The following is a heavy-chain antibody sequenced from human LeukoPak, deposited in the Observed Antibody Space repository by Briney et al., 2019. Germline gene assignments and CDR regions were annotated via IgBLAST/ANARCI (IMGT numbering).Heavy chain of an antibody. CDR3: ARETKEAGFQH. D-gene: IGHD6-13*01. J-gene: IGHJ1*01. V-gene: IGHV3-48*01. CDR2: ISSSSSTI. Sequence: GGSLRLSCAASGFTFSSYSMDWVRQAPGKGLEWVSYISSSSSTIYYADSVKGRFTISRDNAKNSLYLQMNSLRAEDTAVYYCARETKEAGFQHWGQGTLITVSS. CDR1: GFTFSSYS.